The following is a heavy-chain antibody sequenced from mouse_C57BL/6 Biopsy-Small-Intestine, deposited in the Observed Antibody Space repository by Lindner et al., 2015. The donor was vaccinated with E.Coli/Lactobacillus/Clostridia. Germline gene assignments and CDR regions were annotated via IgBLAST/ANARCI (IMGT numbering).Heavy chain of an antibody. CDR3: ARRVATRARDAMDY. CDR2: IYPGDGDT. J-gene: IGHJ4*01. V-gene: IGHV1-82*01. D-gene: IGHD3-1*01. Sequence: LQESGPELVKPGTSVKISCKASGYVFSRSWMNWVKQRPGKGLEWIGWIYPGDGDTNYNGKFKGKATLTADKSSSTAYMQLSSPTSEDSAVYFCARRVATRARDAMDYWGQGTSVTVSS. CDR1: GYVFSRSW.